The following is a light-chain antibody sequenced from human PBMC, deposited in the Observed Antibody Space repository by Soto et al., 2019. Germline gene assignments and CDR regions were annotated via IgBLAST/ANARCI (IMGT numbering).Light chain of an antibody. CDR3: AAWDDSLRGFSG. Sequence: QSVLTQPPSASGTPGQRVTISCSGRSSNIGSNYVYWYQQLPETAPKLLIYRNKQRPSGVPDRFSGSKSGPSASLAISGPRSEDDVEYYCAAWDDSLRGFSGFGTGTKLTVL. CDR2: RNK. V-gene: IGLV1-47*01. J-gene: IGLJ1*01. CDR1: SSNIGSNY.